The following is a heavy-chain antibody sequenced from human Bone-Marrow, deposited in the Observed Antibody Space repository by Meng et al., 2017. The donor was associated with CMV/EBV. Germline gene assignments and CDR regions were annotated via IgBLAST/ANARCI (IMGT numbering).Heavy chain of an antibody. CDR1: GGTFSSYT. J-gene: IGHJ5*02. V-gene: IGHV1-69*02. CDR3: SSCYDILTGLPSTSFDP. CDR2: IIPILGIA. Sequence: SVKVSCKASGGTFSSYTISWVRQAPGQGLEWMGRIIPILGIANYAQKFQGRVTMTRNTSISTPYMELSSLRSEDTAVYYCSSCYDILTGLPSTSFDPWGQGTLVTVSS. D-gene: IGHD3-9*01.